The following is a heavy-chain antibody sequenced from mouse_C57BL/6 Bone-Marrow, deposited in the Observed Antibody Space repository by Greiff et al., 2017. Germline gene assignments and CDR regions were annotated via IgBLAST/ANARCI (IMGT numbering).Heavy chain of an antibody. Sequence: VQLQQSGAELVKPGASVKLSCKASGYTFTSYWMHWVKQRPGQGLEWIGMIHPHSGSTNYNEKFKSKATLTVDKSSSTAYMQLSSLTSEDSAVYYCARSARPLFAYWGQGTLVTVSA. D-gene: IGHD1-2*01. V-gene: IGHV1-64*01. CDR3: ARSARPLFAY. J-gene: IGHJ3*01. CDR2: IHPHSGST. CDR1: GYTFTSYW.